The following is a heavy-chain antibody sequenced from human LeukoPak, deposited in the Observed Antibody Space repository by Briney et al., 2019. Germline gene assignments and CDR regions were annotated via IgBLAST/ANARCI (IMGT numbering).Heavy chain of an antibody. CDR1: GYTFTDYY. CDR3: ARRYCSSTSCYYFDY. Sequence: ASVKVSCKAPGYTFTDYYMHWVRQAPGQGLEWMGWINANRGGANYAQRFQGRVTMTRDTSITTAYMELSRLKSDDTAVYYCARRYCSSTSCYYFDYWGQGTLVTVSS. D-gene: IGHD2-2*01. CDR2: INANRGGA. V-gene: IGHV1-2*02. J-gene: IGHJ4*02.